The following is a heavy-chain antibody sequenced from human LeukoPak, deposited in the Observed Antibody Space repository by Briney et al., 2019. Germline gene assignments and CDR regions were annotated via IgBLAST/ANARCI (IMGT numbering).Heavy chain of an antibody. Sequence: GGSLRLSCAASGFAFSTYSMNWVRQAPGKGLEWVAVISFDGGTKYYADSVKGRFTISRDNSKNTLYLQMDSLRAEDTAVYYCAKEDSWGQGTLVTVSS. CDR2: ISFDGGTK. CDR3: AKEDS. J-gene: IGHJ5*02. CDR1: GFAFSTYS. V-gene: IGHV3-30*18.